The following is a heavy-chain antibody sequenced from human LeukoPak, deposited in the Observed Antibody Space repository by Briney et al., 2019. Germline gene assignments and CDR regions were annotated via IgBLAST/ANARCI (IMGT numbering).Heavy chain of an antibody. D-gene: IGHD2-2*01. V-gene: IGHV3-53*01. Sequence: QSGGSLRLSCAASGFTVSSNYMSWVRQAPGKGLEWVSVIYSGGSTYHADSVKGRFTISRDNSKNTLYLQMNSLRAEDTAVYYCARGSRTGDPYYYYYYYMDVWGKGTTVTVSS. J-gene: IGHJ6*03. CDR3: ARGSRTGDPYYYYYYYMDV. CDR1: GFTVSSNY. CDR2: IYSGGST.